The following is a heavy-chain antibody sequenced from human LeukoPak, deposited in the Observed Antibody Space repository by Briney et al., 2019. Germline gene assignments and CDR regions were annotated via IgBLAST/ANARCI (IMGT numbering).Heavy chain of an antibody. Sequence: PGGSLRLSCAASGFTFDDYAMHWVRQAPGKGLEWVSGISWNSGSIGYADSVKGRFTISRDNAKNSLYLQMNSLRAEDTALYYCAKVSSGWTFFDYWGQGTLVTVSS. D-gene: IGHD6-19*01. CDR3: AKVSSGWTFFDY. CDR2: ISWNSGSI. J-gene: IGHJ4*02. V-gene: IGHV3-9*01. CDR1: GFTFDDYA.